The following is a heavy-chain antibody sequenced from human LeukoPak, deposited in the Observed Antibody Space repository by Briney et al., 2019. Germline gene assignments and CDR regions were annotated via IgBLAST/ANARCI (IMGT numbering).Heavy chain of an antibody. D-gene: IGHD3-10*01. J-gene: IGHJ5*02. CDR2: ISAYNGNT. Sequence: GASVKVSCRASGYTFTSYGISWVRQAPGQGLEWMGWISAYNGNTNYAQKLQGRVTMTTDTSTSTAYMELRSLRSDDTAVYYCARGLLWFGEPRNNWFDPWGQGTLVTVSS. V-gene: IGHV1-18*01. CDR1: GYTFTSYG. CDR3: ARGLLWFGEPRNNWFDP.